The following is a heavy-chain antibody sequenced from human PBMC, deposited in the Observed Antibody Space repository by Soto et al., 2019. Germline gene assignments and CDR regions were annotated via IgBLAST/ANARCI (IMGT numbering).Heavy chain of an antibody. CDR2: LYTGGSA. V-gene: IGHV3-53*01. Sequence: HPGGSLRLSCAASGFSVTDHYMTWVRQAPGKGLEWVSVLYTGGSAYYGDSVKCRFTISRDSSTNTLYPQMNSLKVGDTAFYFCARSFNDWTTYFDYWSEGTLFTVSS. D-gene: IGHD3-9*01. J-gene: IGHJ4*02. CDR1: GFSVTDHY. CDR3: ARSFNDWTTYFDY.